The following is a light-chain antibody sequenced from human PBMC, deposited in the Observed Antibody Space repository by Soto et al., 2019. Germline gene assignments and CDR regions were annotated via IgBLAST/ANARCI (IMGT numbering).Light chain of an antibody. V-gene: IGKV1-6*01. J-gene: IGKJ5*01. CDR2: AAS. CDR1: HVIRND. Sequence: ALQMCLPPSTLSVSMTECGTTPCAARHVIRNDVGWYQQKHGKAPKFLIYAASNVQSGVPSRFSGSGCGTVSTITVDSQQAEDVTTYYYQQGYSSAITFGRGTQLDIK. CDR3: QQGYSSAIT.